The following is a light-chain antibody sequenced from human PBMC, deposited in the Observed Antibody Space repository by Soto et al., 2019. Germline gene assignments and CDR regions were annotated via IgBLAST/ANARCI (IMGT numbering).Light chain of an antibody. V-gene: IGKV3-20*01. CDR2: GAS. CDR1: QSVSSSY. Sequence: EIVLTQSPGTLSLSPGERATLSCRASQSVSSSYLAWDQQKPGQAPRLLIYGASSRATGIPDRFSGSGSGTDFTLTISRLEPEDFGVYYFQQYGSAPVTFGQGTQVEIK. J-gene: IGKJ1*01. CDR3: QQYGSAPVT.